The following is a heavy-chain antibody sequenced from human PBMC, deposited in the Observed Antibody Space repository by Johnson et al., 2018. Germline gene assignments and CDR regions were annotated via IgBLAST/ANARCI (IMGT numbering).Heavy chain of an antibody. CDR2: ISSSSSTI. CDR3: AGEDSSGYFRDAFDI. V-gene: IGHV3-48*01. CDR1: GFTFSSYS. Sequence: VQLVESGGGLVQXGGSLRLSCAASGFTFSSYSMNWVRQAPGKGLEWVSYISSSSSTIYYADSVKGRFTISRDNAKNSLYLQMNSLRAEDTAVYYCAGEDSSGYFRDAFDIWGQGTMVTVSS. J-gene: IGHJ3*02. D-gene: IGHD3-22*01.